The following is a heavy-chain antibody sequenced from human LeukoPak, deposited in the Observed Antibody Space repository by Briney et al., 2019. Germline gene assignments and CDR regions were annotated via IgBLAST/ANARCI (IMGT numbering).Heavy chain of an antibody. D-gene: IGHD1-20*01. CDR1: GFTFSSYS. CDR3: ARDKNNWNDGGDAFGI. V-gene: IGHV3-21*01. CDR2: ISSSSSYI. J-gene: IGHJ3*02. Sequence: GGSLRLSCAASGFTFSSYSMNWVRQAPGKGLEWVSSISSSSSYIYYADSVKGRFTISRDNAKNSLYLQMNSLRAEDTAVYYCARDKNNWNDGGDAFGIWGQGTMVTVSS.